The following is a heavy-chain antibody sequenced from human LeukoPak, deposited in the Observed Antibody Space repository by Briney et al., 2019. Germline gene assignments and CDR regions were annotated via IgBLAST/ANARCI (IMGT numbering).Heavy chain of an antibody. J-gene: IGHJ5*02. D-gene: IGHD6-19*01. V-gene: IGHV4-34*01. Sequence: SETLSLTCAVYGGSFSGYYWSWIRQPPGKGLEWIGEINHSGSTNYNPSLKSRVTISVDTSKNQFSLKLSSVTAADTAVYYCARGSRQWLGTDPWGQGTLVTVSS. CDR1: GGSFSGYY. CDR3: ARGSRQWLGTDP. CDR2: INHSGST.